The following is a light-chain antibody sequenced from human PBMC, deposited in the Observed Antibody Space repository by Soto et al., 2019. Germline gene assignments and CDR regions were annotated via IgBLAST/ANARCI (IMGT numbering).Light chain of an antibody. Sequence: EIVLTQSPGTLPLSPGERATLSCRASQSVSSSYLAWYQQKPGQAPRLLIYGASSRATGIPDRFSGSGSGTDFTRTISRLEPEDFAVYYCHQYGSSPSTFGGGTKVEIK. CDR1: QSVSSSY. V-gene: IGKV3-20*01. J-gene: IGKJ4*01. CDR3: HQYGSSPST. CDR2: GAS.